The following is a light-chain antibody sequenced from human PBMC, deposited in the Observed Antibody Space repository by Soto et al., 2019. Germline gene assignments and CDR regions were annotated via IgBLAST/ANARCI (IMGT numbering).Light chain of an antibody. CDR3: QQYVTSPLT. Sequence: EIVLTQSPGTLSLSPGERATLSCRASQSVNNNFLAWYQQTPGQAPRLLIYDASSRATGIPDRFSGSGSGTDFTLTISRLEPEDFAVYSCQQYVTSPLTFGGGTKVEIK. V-gene: IGKV3-20*01. CDR2: DAS. J-gene: IGKJ4*01. CDR1: QSVNNNF.